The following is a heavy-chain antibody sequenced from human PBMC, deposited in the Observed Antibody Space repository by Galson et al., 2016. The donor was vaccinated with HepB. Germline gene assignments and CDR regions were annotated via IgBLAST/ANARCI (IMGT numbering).Heavy chain of an antibody. Sequence: SVKVSCKAPGYTFTSYDINWVRQATGQGLEWMGWMNPNSGNTGYAQKFQGRVTMTRNTSISTAYMELSSLRSEDTAVYYCARLLGLRLVYHYYGMDVWGQGTTVTVSS. V-gene: IGHV1-8*01. D-gene: IGHD5-12*01. CDR1: GYTFTSYD. CDR2: MNPNSGNT. CDR3: ARLLGLRLVYHYYGMDV. J-gene: IGHJ6*02.